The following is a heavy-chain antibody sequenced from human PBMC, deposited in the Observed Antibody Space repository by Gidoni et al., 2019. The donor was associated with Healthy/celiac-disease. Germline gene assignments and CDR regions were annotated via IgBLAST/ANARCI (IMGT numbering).Heavy chain of an antibody. D-gene: IGHD3-16*01. V-gene: IGHV3-30-3*01. Sequence: QVQLVESGGGVVQPGRSLRLSCAASGFTFSSYAMHWVRQAPGKGLEWVAVISYEGSNKYYADSVKGRFTISRDNPKNTLYLQMNSLRAEDTAVYYCARGGIYYYMDVWGKGTTVTVSS. J-gene: IGHJ6*03. CDR1: GFTFSSYA. CDR3: ARGGIYYYMDV. CDR2: ISYEGSNK.